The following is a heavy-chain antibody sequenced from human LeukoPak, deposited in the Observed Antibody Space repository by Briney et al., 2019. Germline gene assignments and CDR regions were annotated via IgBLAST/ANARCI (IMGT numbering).Heavy chain of an antibody. CDR3: ARKGICTSCPWLFDY. Sequence: GRSLRLSCAASGFTFSSYAMHWVRQAPGKGLEWVAVISYDGSNKYYADSVKGRFTISRDNSKNTLYLQMNSLRAEDTAVYYCARKGICTSCPWLFDYWGQGTLVTVSS. CDR1: GFTFSSYA. CDR2: ISYDGSNK. V-gene: IGHV3-30-3*01. D-gene: IGHD2-2*01. J-gene: IGHJ4*02.